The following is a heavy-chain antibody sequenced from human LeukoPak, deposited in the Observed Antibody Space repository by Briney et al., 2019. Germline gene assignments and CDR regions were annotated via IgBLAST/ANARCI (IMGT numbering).Heavy chain of an antibody. CDR3: ARGLPPEYFQH. CDR1: GGSISSYY. CDR2: INHSGST. Sequence: SETLSLTCTVSGGSISSYYWSWIRQPPGKGLEWIGEINHSGSTNYNPSLKSRVTISVDSSKNQFSLKLSSVTAADTAVYYCARGLPPEYFQHWGQGTLVTVSS. J-gene: IGHJ1*01. V-gene: IGHV4-34*01.